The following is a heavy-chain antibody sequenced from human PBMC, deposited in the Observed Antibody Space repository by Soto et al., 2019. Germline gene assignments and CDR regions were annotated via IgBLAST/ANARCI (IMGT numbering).Heavy chain of an antibody. Sequence: QVQLQQWGAGLLKPSKTLSLTCAVYGGSFSGYYWSWIRQPPGKGLEWIGEINHSGSTNYNPSLKSRVTISVDTSKNQFSLKLSSVTAADTAVYYCARGGRIAAAGKGSLHYWGQGTLVTVSS. CDR2: INHSGST. D-gene: IGHD6-13*01. J-gene: IGHJ4*02. CDR3: ARGGRIAAAGKGSLHY. V-gene: IGHV4-34*01. CDR1: GGSFSGYY.